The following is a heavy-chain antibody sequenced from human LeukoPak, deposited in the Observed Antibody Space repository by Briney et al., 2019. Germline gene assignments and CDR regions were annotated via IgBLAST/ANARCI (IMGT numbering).Heavy chain of an antibody. J-gene: IGHJ6*04. V-gene: IGHV3-66*02. CDR2: IYSGGST. CDR3: ARYDLNYAVDV. D-gene: IGHD3-16*01. CDR1: GLTVSSNY. Sequence: GGSLRLSCAASGLTVSSNYMSWVRQAPGKGLEWVSVIYSGGSTYYADSVKGRFTISRDNSKNTLYLQMNSLRAEDTAVYYCARYDLNYAVDVWGKGTTVTVSS.